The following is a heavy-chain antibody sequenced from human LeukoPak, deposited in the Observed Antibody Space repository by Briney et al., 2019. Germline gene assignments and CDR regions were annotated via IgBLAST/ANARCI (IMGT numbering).Heavy chain of an antibody. J-gene: IGHJ4*02. Sequence: GGSLRLSCAASGFTVSNNYMAWVRQAPGKGLEWVSLISTGGSPYYTDSVKGRFTISRDNSKNTLFLQMNSLRAEDTAVYYCVRGFRGYSFDYWGQGTLVTVSS. CDR1: GFTVSNNY. CDR2: ISTGGSP. V-gene: IGHV3-53*01. CDR3: VRGFRGYSFDY.